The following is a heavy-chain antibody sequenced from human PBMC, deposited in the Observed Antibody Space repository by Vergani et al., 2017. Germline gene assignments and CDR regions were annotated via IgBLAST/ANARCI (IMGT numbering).Heavy chain of an antibody. D-gene: IGHD3-10*01. CDR3: ARGPVGTMVRGVFDY. CDR2: INHSGST. V-gene: IGHV4-34*01. CDR1: GGSFSGYY. J-gene: IGHJ4*02. Sequence: VQLQQWGAGLLKPSETLSLTCAVYGGSFSGYYWSWIRQPPGKGLEWIGEINHSGSTNYNPSLKSRVTISVDTSKNQFSLKLSSVTAADTAVYYCARGPVGTMVRGVFDYWGQGTLVTVSS.